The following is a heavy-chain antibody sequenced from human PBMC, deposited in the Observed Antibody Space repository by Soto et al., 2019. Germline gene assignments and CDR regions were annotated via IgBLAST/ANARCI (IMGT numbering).Heavy chain of an antibody. CDR1: GGSISSGGYY. Sequence: SETLSLTCTVSGGSISSGGYYWSWIRQHPGKGLEWIGYIYYSGGTYYNPSLKSRVTISVDTSKNQFSLKLSSVTAADTAVYYCARTHSSSWEDYYYGMDVWGQGTTVTVSS. D-gene: IGHD6-13*01. V-gene: IGHV4-31*03. J-gene: IGHJ6*02. CDR3: ARTHSSSWEDYYYGMDV. CDR2: IYYSGGT.